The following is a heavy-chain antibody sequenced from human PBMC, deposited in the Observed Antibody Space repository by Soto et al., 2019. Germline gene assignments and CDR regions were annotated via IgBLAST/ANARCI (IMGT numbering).Heavy chain of an antibody. V-gene: IGHV1-69*13. D-gene: IGHD3-9*01. CDR3: ASHDILTGYHPSYYYYYYYGMDV. Sequence: SVKVSCKASGGTFSSYAISWVRQAPGQGLEWMGGIIPIFGTANYAQKFQGRVTITADESTSTAYMELSSLRSEDTAVYYCASHDILTGYHPSYYYYYYYGMDVWGQGTTVTVSS. J-gene: IGHJ6*02. CDR1: GGTFSSYA. CDR2: IIPIFGTA.